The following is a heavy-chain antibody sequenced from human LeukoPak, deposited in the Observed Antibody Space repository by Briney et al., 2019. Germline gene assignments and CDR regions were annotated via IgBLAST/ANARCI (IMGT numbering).Heavy chain of an antibody. V-gene: IGHV1-69*04. CDR3: ARFEVGVVGFGAFDI. CDR2: IIPILGIA. D-gene: IGHD3-3*01. CDR1: GGTFSSYA. Sequence: RASVKVSCKASGGTFSSYAISWVRQAPGQGLEWMGRIIPILGIANYAQKFQGRVTITTDESTSTAYMELSSLRSEDTAVYYCARFEVGVVGFGAFDIWGQGTMVTVSS. J-gene: IGHJ3*02.